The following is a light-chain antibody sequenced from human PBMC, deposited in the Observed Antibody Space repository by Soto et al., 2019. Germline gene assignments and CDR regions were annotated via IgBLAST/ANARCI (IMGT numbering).Light chain of an antibody. V-gene: IGKV3-15*01. J-gene: IGKJ1*01. CDR3: QQYNNWPWT. CDR2: GAS. CDR1: RSVNNN. Sequence: EIVLTQSPGTLSLSPGERATLSCRASRSVNNNYLAWYQQKPGQAPRLLIHGASTRATGFPARFSGSGSGTDFTLTISSLQSEDFAVYYCQQYNNWPWTFGQGTKVDIK.